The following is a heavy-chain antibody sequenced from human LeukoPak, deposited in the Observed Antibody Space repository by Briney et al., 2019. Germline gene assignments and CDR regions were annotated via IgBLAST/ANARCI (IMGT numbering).Heavy chain of an antibody. CDR3: ARHNGFDRGYYYYMDV. CDR2: IYTSGST. CDR1: GGSISSYY. Sequence: SETLSLTCTVSGGSISSYYWSWIRQPAGKGLEWIGRIYTSGSTNYNPSLKSRVTISVDKSKNQFSLKLSSVTAADTAVYYCARHNGFDRGYYYYMDVWGKGTTVTVSS. J-gene: IGHJ6*03. D-gene: IGHD3-9*01. V-gene: IGHV4-4*07.